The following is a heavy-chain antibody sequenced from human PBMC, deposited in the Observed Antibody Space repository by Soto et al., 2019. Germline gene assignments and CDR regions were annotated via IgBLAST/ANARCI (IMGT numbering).Heavy chain of an antibody. CDR3: ARVGKYGCSGGSCRPSGAFDI. CDR2: INAGNGNT. J-gene: IGHJ3*02. Sequence: QVQLVQSGAEVKKPGASVKVSCKASGYTFTSYAMHWVRQAPGQRLEWMGWINAGNGNTKYSQKFQGRVTITRDTSASTAYMELTSLRSEDTAVYYCARVGKYGCSGGSCRPSGAFDIWGQGTMVTVSS. V-gene: IGHV1-3*01. CDR1: GYTFTSYA. D-gene: IGHD2-15*01.